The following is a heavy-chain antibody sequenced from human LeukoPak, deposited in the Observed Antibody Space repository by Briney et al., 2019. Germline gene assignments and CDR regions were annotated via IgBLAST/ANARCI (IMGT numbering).Heavy chain of an antibody. CDR3: ARDPSYPTYYYDSSGYRGDY. J-gene: IGHJ4*02. D-gene: IGHD3-22*01. V-gene: IGHV1-69*13. CDR1: GGTFSSYA. CDR2: IIPIFGTA. Sequence: VASAKVSCKASGGTFSSYAISWVRQAPGQGLEWMGGIIPIFGTANYAQKFQGRVTITADESTSTAYMELSSLRSEDTAVYYCARDPSYPTYYYDSSGYRGDYWGQGTLVTVSS.